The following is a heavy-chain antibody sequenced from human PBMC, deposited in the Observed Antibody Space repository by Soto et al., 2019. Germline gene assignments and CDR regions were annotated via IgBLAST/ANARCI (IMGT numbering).Heavy chain of an antibody. Sequence: SVKVSCKASGGTFSSYAISWVRQAPGQGLEWRGGIIPIFGTANYAQKFQGRVTITADESTSTAYMELSSLRSEDTAVYYCARVYYDILTGLGYFDYWGQGTLVTVSS. CDR3: ARVYYDILTGLGYFDY. J-gene: IGHJ4*02. V-gene: IGHV1-69*13. D-gene: IGHD3-9*01. CDR1: GGTFSSYA. CDR2: IIPIFGTA.